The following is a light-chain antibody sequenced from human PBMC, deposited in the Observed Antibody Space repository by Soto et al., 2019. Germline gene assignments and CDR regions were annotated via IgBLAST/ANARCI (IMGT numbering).Light chain of an antibody. J-gene: IGLJ1*01. CDR1: SSDVGSSNF. CDR2: EGS. V-gene: IGLV2-23*01. Sequence: QSALTQPASVSGSPGQSLTISCTGTSSDVGSSNFVSWYQQHPGKAPKLIIYEGSRRPSGVSGRFSGSKSGNAASLTISGLQAEDEADYYCCSFPGTSTLYVFGSGTKLTAL. CDR3: CSFPGTSTLYV.